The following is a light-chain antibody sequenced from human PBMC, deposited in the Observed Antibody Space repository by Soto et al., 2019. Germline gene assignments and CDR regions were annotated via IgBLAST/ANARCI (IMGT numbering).Light chain of an antibody. Sequence: QSVLTQPPSASGTPGQRFTISFSVISSNIVSNYVYCDQQLAGRAPKLLIYRNNQRPSGVPDLFSFSKSCTSASLAISGLRXEDEADYYCAARDDSLSGFSVFGTGPKVTVL. CDR2: RNN. J-gene: IGLJ1*01. CDR1: SSNIVSNY. V-gene: IGLV1-47*01. CDR3: AARDDSLSGFSV.